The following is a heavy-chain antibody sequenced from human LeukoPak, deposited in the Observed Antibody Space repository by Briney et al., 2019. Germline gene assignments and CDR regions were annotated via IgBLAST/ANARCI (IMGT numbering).Heavy chain of an antibody. D-gene: IGHD2-2*01. CDR1: GFTVSSNY. V-gene: IGHV3-11*04. J-gene: IGHJ4*02. CDR3: ARGTYCSSTSCFSIY. CDR2: ISSSGSTI. Sequence: PGGSLRLSCAASGFTVSSNYMSWVRQAPGKGLEWVSYISSSGSTIYYADSVKGRFTISRDNAKNSLYLQMNSLRAEDTAVYYCARGTYCSSTSCFSIYWGQGTLVTVSS.